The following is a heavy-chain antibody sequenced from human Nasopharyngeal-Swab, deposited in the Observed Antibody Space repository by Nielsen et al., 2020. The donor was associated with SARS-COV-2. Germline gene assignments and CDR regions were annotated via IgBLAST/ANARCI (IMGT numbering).Heavy chain of an antibody. V-gene: IGHV3-48*03. CDR1: GFTFSAYD. Sequence: GESLKISCAASGFTFSAYDMNWVRQAPGKGLEWVSYISSTGSTINYADSVKGRVTISRDNAKNSLYLQMNSLRAEDTAVYYCARVYCSSSSCYTGFDIWGQGTMVTVSS. J-gene: IGHJ3*02. CDR3: ARVYCSSSSCYTGFDI. CDR2: ISSTGSTI. D-gene: IGHD2-2*02.